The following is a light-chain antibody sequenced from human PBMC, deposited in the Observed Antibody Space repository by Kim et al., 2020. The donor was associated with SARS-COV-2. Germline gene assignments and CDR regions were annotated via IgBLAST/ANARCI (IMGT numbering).Light chain of an antibody. CDR2: DAS. Sequence: DIQMTQSPYTLSASVGDRVTITGRASQSISSWSAWYQQKPGKAPKLLIYDASSLESGVPSRFSGSGSGTEFTLTISSLQPGDFATDYREDYDSNPRCFGQGTRREI. V-gene: IGKV1-5*01. CDR3: EDYDSNPRC. CDR1: QSISSW. J-gene: IGKJ2*03.